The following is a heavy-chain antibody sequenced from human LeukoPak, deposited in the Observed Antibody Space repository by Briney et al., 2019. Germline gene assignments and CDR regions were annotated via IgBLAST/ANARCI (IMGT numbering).Heavy chain of an antibody. V-gene: IGHV3-13*01. CDR1: GFTFSSYD. CDR3: ARDLMSYGSGSYYYYYGMDV. D-gene: IGHD3-10*01. CDR2: IGTAGDT. J-gene: IGHJ6*02. Sequence: GGSLRLSCAASGFTFSSYDMHWVRQATGKGLEWVSAIGTAGDTYYPGSVKGRFTISRENAKNSLYLQMNSLRAGDTAVYYCARDLMSYGSGSYYYYYGMDVWGQGTTVTVSS.